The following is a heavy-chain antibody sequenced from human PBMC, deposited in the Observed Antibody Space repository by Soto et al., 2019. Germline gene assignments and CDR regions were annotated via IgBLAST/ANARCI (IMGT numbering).Heavy chain of an antibody. Sequence: GGSLRLSCAASGFTFSSYAMHWVRQAPGKGLEWVAVISYDGSNKYYADSVKGRFTISRDNSKNTLYLQMNSLRAEDTAVYYCARDIDGIYCYVLAVWGQGTTVTVSS. CDR2: ISYDGSNK. J-gene: IGHJ6*02. V-gene: IGHV3-30-3*01. CDR1: GFTFSSYA. D-gene: IGHD1-26*01. CDR3: ARDIDGIYCYVLAV.